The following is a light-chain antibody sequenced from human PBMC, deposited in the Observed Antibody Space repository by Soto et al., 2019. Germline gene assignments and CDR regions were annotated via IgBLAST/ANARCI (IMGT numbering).Light chain of an antibody. CDR2: KAS. V-gene: IGKV1-5*03. CDR1: QSISSW. J-gene: IGKJ4*01. Sequence: DIQMTQSPSTLSASVGDRVTITCRASQSISSWLAWYQQKPGKAPKLLIYKASSLESGVPSRFSGSGSGTDFALTINRLQPDDFATYYCQQSYTTPLTFGGGTTVDIK. CDR3: QQSYTTPLT.